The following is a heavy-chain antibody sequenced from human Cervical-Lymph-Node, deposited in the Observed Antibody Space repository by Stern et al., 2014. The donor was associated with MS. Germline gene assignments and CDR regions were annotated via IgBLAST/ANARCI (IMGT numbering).Heavy chain of an antibody. Sequence: VQLVESGGGVVQPGRSLRLSCAASGFSFRRSTMHWVRQAPGRGLEWVAVTSHDASEQYSDSVKGRFTISRDNSKNTMYLQMSSLKTEDTAVYYCARHSSSWYRDRDHFDYWGQGTLVTVSS. CDR1: GFSFRRST. D-gene: IGHD6-13*01. CDR3: ARHSSSWYRDRDHFDY. J-gene: IGHJ4*02. CDR2: TSHDASEQ. V-gene: IGHV3-30*04.